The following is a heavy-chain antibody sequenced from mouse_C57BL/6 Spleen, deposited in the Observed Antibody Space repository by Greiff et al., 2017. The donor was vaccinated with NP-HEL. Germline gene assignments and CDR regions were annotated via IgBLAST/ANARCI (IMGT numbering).Heavy chain of an antibody. CDR1: GYTFTDYY. J-gene: IGHJ2*01. Sequence: EVQLQQSGPELVKPGASVKISCKASGYTFTDYYMNWVKQSHGKSLEWIGDINPNNGGTSYNQKFKGKATLTVDKSSSTAYMELRSLTSEDSAVYYCARRGTTVVEGDYFDYWGQGTTLTVSS. CDR3: ARRGTTVVEGDYFDY. D-gene: IGHD1-1*01. V-gene: IGHV1-26*01. CDR2: INPNNGGT.